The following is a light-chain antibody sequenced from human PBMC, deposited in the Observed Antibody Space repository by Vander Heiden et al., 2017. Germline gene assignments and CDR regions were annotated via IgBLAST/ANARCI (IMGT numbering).Light chain of an antibody. CDR3: QQTDSTPLT. V-gene: IGKV1-39*01. CDR2: AAS. Sequence: DIQMSQSPSSLSASVGATVTITCRASQSISSYLNWYQQKPGKAPKLLIYAASSLQSGVPSRFSGSGSGTDFTLTISSLQPEDFATYYCQQTDSTPLTFGGGTKVEIK. CDR1: QSISSY. J-gene: IGKJ4*01.